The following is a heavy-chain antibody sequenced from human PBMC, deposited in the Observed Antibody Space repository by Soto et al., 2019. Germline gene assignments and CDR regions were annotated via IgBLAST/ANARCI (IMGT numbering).Heavy chain of an antibody. CDR2: IYYSGST. D-gene: IGHD1-26*01. J-gene: IGHJ6*03. Sequence: PSETLSLTCTVSGGSISSSSYYWGWIRQPPRKGLEWIGSIYYSGSTYYNPSLKSRVTISVDTSKNSLYLQMYSLRAGDTAVYYCARVRRDPGGDYYMDVWGKGTTVTVSS. V-gene: IGHV4-39*02. CDR3: ARVRRDPGGDYYMDV. CDR1: GGSISSSSYY.